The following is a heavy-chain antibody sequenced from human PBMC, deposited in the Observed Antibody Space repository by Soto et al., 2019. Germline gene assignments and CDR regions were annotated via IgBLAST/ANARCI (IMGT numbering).Heavy chain of an antibody. CDR1: GFTFDDYA. CDR2: ISWNSGSI. D-gene: IGHD3-22*01. J-gene: IGHJ4*02. Sequence: AGGSLRLSCAASGFTFDDYAMHWVRQAPGKGLEWVSGISWNSGSIGYADSVKGRFTISRDNAKNSLYLQMNSLRAEDTALYYCAKGGTYYYDSSGYQGPNDYWGQRSLVTVSS. V-gene: IGHV3-9*01. CDR3: AKGGTYYYDSSGYQGPNDY.